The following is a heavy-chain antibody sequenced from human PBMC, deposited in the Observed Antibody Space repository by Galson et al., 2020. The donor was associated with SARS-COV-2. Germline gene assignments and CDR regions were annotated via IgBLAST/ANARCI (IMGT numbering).Heavy chain of an antibody. Sequence: GGSLRLSCAASGFTFSSYGMHWVRQAPGKGLEWVAVISYDGNNEYYADSVKGRFTLSRDNSKNTLYLQMNSLRAEDTAVYYCAKSRGGYWYFDVWGRGTLVTVSS. D-gene: IGHD3-16*01. CDR1: GFTFSSYG. CDR2: ISYDGNNE. V-gene: IGHV3-30*18. J-gene: IGHJ2*01. CDR3: AKSRGGYWYFDV.